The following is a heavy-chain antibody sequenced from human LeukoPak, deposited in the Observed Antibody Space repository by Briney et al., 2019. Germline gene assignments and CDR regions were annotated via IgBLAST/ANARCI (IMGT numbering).Heavy chain of an antibody. D-gene: IGHD3-10*01. Sequence: GASVKVSRKASGYTFTSYGISWVRQAPGQGLEWMGWISAYNGNTNYAQKLQGRVTMTEDTSTDTAYMELSSLRSEDTAVYYCATMVRGVGSFDYWGQGTLVTVSS. V-gene: IGHV1-18*01. CDR2: ISAYNGNT. J-gene: IGHJ4*02. CDR1: GYTFTSYG. CDR3: ATMVRGVGSFDY.